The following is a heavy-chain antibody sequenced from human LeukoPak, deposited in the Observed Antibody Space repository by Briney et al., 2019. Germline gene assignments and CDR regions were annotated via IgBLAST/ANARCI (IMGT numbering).Heavy chain of an antibody. CDR2: IYYSGST. V-gene: IGHV4-59*12. D-gene: IGHD5-12*01. Sequence: SDTLSLTCTVSGGSISSYYWSWIRQPPGKGLEWIGYIYYSGSTNYNPSLKSRVTISVDTSKNQFSLKLSSVTAADTAVYYCARAGGYDFMDYWGQGTLVTVSS. CDR3: ARAGGYDFMDY. CDR1: GGSISSYY. J-gene: IGHJ4*02.